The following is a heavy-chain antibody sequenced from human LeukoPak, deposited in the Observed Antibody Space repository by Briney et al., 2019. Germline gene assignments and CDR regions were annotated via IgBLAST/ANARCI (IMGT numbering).Heavy chain of an antibody. CDR3: ASTRAPYDYVWGSYRTLDY. Sequence: PGGSLRLSCAASGFTFSDYYMSWIRQAPGKGLEWVSYISSSGSTIYYADSVKGRFTISRDNAKNSLYLQMNSLRAEDTAVYYCASTRAPYDYVWGSYRTLDYWGQGTLVTVSS. CDR2: ISSSGSTI. CDR1: GFTFSDYY. V-gene: IGHV3-11*01. J-gene: IGHJ4*02. D-gene: IGHD3-16*02.